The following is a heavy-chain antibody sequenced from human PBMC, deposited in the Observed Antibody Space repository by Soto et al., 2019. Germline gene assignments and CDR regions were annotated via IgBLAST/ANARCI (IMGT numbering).Heavy chain of an antibody. Sequence: QVQLVQSGAEVKKPGSSVKVSCKASGGTFSSYTISWVRQAPGQGLEWMGRIIPILGIANYAQKFQGRVTSTADKATGTASVELSSLRSEDTAVYYCARVSTMGYYYGMDVWGQGTTVTVSS. D-gene: IGHD3-10*01. J-gene: IGHJ6*02. CDR1: GGTFSSYT. V-gene: IGHV1-69*02. CDR3: ARVSTMGYYYGMDV. CDR2: IIPILGIA.